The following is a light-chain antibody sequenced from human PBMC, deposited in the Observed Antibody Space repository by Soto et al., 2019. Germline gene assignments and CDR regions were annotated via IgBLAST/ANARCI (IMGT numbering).Light chain of an antibody. J-gene: IGKJ4*01. CDR3: QQRSNWPLLT. CDR1: QSVSNS. Sequence: EIVLTQSPATLSLSPGERATLSCRASQSVSNSLAWYQQKPGQAPRLLIYDASNRATGIPARFSGISSGTDFTLTISSLEPEDFAVYYCQQRSNWPLLTFGGGTKVEIK. V-gene: IGKV3-11*01. CDR2: DAS.